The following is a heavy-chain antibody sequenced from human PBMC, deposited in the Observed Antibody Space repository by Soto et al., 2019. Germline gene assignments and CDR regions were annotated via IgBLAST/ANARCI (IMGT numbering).Heavy chain of an antibody. Sequence: GESLKISCKGSGYSFTSDWISWVRQMPGKGLEWMGRIDPSDSYTNYSPSFQGHVTISADKSISTAYLQWSSLKASDTAMYYCARVYGVSDFPMDVWGQGTTVTVSS. J-gene: IGHJ6*02. V-gene: IGHV5-10-1*01. CDR3: ARVYGVSDFPMDV. D-gene: IGHD4-17*01. CDR1: GYSFTSDW. CDR2: IDPSDSYT.